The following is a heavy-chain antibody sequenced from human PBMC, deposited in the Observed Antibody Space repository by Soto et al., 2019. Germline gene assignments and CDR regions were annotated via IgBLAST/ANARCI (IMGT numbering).Heavy chain of an antibody. CDR3: ARDIVVVPAAISNYSYYGMDV. CDR2: MNPNSGNT. D-gene: IGHD2-2*02. CDR1: GYTFTSYD. J-gene: IGHJ6*02. V-gene: IGHV1-8*01. Sequence: ASVKVSCKASGYTFTSYDINWVRQATGQGLEWMGWMNPNSGNTGYAQKFQGRVTMTRNTSISTAYMELSSLRSEDTAVYYCARDIVVVPAAISNYSYYGMDVWGQGTTVTVSS.